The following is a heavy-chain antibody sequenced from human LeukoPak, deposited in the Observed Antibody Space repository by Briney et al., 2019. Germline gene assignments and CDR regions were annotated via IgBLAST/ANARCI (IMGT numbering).Heavy chain of an antibody. CDR3: ARVPGWYVTSYFDY. V-gene: IGHV3-21*01. CDR1: GFTFSSYS. D-gene: IGHD6-19*01. Sequence: PGGSLRLPCAASGFTFSSYSMNWVRQAPGKGLEWVSSISSSSSYIYYADSVKGRFTISRDNAKNSLYLQMNSLRAEDTAVYYCARVPGWYVTSYFDYWGQGTLVTVSS. CDR2: ISSSSSYI. J-gene: IGHJ4*02.